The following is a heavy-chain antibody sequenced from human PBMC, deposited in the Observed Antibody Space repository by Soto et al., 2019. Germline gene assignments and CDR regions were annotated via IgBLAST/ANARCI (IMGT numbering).Heavy chain of an antibody. V-gene: IGHV3-30-3*01. CDR3: ARGRASNYFGY. CDR1: GFTFSSYA. Sequence: QVQLVESGGGVVQPGRSLRLSCAASGFTFSSYAMHWVRQAPGKGLEWVAVISYDGSNKYYADSVKGRFTISRDNSKNPLYLQMNGLRAEDTAVYYCARGRASNYFGYWGQGTLVTVSS. CDR2: ISYDGSNK. J-gene: IGHJ4*02.